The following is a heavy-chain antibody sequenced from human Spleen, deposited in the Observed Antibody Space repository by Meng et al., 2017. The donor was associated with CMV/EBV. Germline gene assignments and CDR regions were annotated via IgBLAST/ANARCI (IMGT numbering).Heavy chain of an antibody. V-gene: IGHV3-11*04. D-gene: IGHD1-1*01. CDR2: ISNTGITT. J-gene: IGHJ4*02. Sequence: SCAASGFTFSDYYMTWSRQAPGKGLGWVSYISNTGITTYYADSVEGRFTISRDNAKNSLYLQMNSLRDEDTAVYYCARFSWNDDLFDYWGQGTLVTVSS. CDR1: GFTFSDYY. CDR3: ARFSWNDDLFDY.